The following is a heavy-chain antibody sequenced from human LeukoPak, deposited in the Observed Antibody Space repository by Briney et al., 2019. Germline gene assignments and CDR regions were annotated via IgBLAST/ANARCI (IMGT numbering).Heavy chain of an antibody. CDR1: GYSFTTYW. CDR2: IYPGDSDT. CDR3: ARHLGSSWYSDYYYYMDV. Sequence: GESLKISCKGYGYSFTTYWIGWVRQLPGKGLEWMGIIYPGDSDTRYSSSFQGQVTISADKSISTAYLQWSSLKASDTAMYYCARHLGSSWYSDYYYYMDVWGKGTTVTVSS. D-gene: IGHD6-13*01. V-gene: IGHV5-51*01. J-gene: IGHJ6*03.